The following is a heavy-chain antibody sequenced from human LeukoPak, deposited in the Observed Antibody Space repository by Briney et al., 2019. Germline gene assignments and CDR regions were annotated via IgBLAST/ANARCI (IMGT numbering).Heavy chain of an antibody. CDR1: GGSFSGYY. J-gene: IGHJ4*02. Sequence: LETLSLTCAVYGGSFSGYYWSWIRQPPGKGLEWIGEINHSGSTNYNPSLKSRVTISVDTSKNQFSLKLSSVTAADTAVYYCATQLYYDSSGYYFDYWGQGTLVTVSS. V-gene: IGHV4-34*01. D-gene: IGHD3-22*01. CDR3: ATQLYYDSSGYYFDY. CDR2: INHSGST.